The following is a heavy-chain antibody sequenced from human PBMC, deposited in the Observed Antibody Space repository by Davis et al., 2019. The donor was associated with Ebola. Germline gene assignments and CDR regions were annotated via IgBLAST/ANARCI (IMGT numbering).Heavy chain of an antibody. CDR2: ISGTTPYT. Sequence: GGSLRLSCEASGFIFSDFGMNWVRQPPGKGLEWVASISGTTPYTFYADSLKGRLSISRDNARNSLFLQMNSLTAEDTAVYYCTRGVFDYWGQGSLVTVSS. V-gene: IGHV3-21*01. CDR1: GFIFSDFG. J-gene: IGHJ4*02. CDR3: TRGVFDY.